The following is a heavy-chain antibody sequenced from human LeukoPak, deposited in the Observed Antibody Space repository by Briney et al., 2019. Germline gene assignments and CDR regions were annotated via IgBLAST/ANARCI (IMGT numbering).Heavy chain of an antibody. V-gene: IGHV1-46*01. CDR1: GYTFTSYY. CDR3: ARDRVGLAAAGSVGWFDP. Sequence: ASVKVSCKASGYTFTSYYMHWVRQAPGQGLEWMGIINPSGGSTSYAQKFQGRVTMTRDTSTSTVYMELSSLRSEDTAVYYCARDRVGLAAAGSVGWFDPWGQGTLVTVSS. J-gene: IGHJ5*02. CDR2: INPSGGST. D-gene: IGHD6-13*01.